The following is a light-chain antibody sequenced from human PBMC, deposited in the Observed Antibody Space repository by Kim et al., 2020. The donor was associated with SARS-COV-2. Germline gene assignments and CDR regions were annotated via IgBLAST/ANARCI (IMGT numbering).Light chain of an antibody. V-gene: IGKV1-39*01. CDR3: QHNYSTTWT. CDR2: AAS. CDR1: QRISNY. Sequence: DIQMTQSPSSLSASGGDIVTINCRASQRISNYLNWYQHKIGKAPKLLIYAASSLQSGVPSRFSGSGSGTDFTLTSSCLQPEDFATYYSQHNYSTTWTFSLGTKM. J-gene: IGKJ1*01.